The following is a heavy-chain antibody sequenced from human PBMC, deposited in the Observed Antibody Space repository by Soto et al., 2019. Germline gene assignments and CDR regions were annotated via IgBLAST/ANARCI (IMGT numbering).Heavy chain of an antibody. Sequence: SETLSLACAVSGASISSTDWWSWVRQPPGKGLEWFGEIYHSGSTYYNPSLKSRVTISVDKSKNQFSLKLTSVTAADTAVYYCAVPEAGDLHYWGQGALVTVSS. J-gene: IGHJ4*02. CDR3: AVPEAGDLHY. CDR1: GASISSTDW. V-gene: IGHV4-4*02. D-gene: IGHD6-13*01. CDR2: IYHSGST.